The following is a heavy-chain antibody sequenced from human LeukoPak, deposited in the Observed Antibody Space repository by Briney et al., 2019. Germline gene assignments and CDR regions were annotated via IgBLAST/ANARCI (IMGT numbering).Heavy chain of an antibody. J-gene: IGHJ1*01. V-gene: IGHV3-30*02. D-gene: IGHD6-13*01. CDR1: GFTFSSYG. CDR2: IRYDGSNK. CDR3: AKVGENSSSWSREYFQH. Sequence: PGGSLRLSCAASGFTFSSYGMHWVRQAPGKGLEWVAFIRYDGSNKYYADSVKGRFTISRDNSKNTLYLQMNSLRAEDTAVYYCAKVGENSSSWSREYFQHWGQGTLVTVSS.